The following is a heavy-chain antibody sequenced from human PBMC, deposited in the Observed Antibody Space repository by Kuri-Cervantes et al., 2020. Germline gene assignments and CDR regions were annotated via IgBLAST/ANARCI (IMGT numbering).Heavy chain of an antibody. CDR1: GYTFTSYG. V-gene: IGHV1-69*05. Sequence: SVKVSCKASGYTFTSYGISWVRQAPGQGLEWMGGIIPIFGTANYAQKFQGRVTITTDESTSTAYMELSSLRSEDTAVYYCARGTYMDVWGKGTTVTVSS. CDR2: IIPIFGTA. CDR3: ARGTYMDV. J-gene: IGHJ6*03.